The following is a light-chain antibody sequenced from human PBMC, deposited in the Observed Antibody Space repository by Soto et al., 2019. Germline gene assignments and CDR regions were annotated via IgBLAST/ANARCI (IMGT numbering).Light chain of an antibody. J-gene: IGKJ5*01. CDR3: PQYGSSPPVT. CDR1: QSVTSSY. CDR2: DAS. Sequence: EIVLTQSPATLSLSPGERATLSCGASQSVTSSYLAWYQQKPGLAPRLLIYDASSRATGIPDRFSSSGSGKNFTPTISRLEPEDFGVYYCPQYGSSPPVTFGQGTRREI. V-gene: IGKV3D-20*01.